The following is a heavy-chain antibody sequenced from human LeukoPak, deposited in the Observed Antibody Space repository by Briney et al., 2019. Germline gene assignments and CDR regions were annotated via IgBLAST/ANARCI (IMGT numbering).Heavy chain of an antibody. D-gene: IGHD1-1*01. J-gene: IGHJ6*03. V-gene: IGHV4-4*07. CDR1: GDSISNYH. CDR3: AREGNNWPYYFYMDV. CDR2: FYSSAST. Sequence: SETVSHTCTVSGDSISNYHWSWIRQAAGKGLEWIGRFYSSASTNYSPSLKSRVTVPIDTSKNQFSLTLTSVTAADTAVYYCAREGNNWPYYFYMDVWGKGTTVTVSS.